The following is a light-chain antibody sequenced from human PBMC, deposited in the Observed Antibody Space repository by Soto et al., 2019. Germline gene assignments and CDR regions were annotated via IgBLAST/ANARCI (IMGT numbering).Light chain of an antibody. CDR2: AAS. V-gene: IGKV1-9*01. J-gene: IGKJ4*01. Sequence: ILVTQSPSSLSASVGDRVTITCRASQGITSYLAWYQQKPGKAPKLLIYAASALQTGVSSRFSGSGYGTDFALTISNLQPEDFATYFCQQLYRYPLTFGGGTTVEF. CDR1: QGITSY. CDR3: QQLYRYPLT.